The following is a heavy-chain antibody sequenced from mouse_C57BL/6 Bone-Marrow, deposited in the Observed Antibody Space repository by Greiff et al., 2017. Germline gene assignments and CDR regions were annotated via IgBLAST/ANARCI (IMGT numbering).Heavy chain of an antibody. V-gene: IGHV1-19*01. J-gene: IGHJ1*03. D-gene: IGHD1-1*01. CDR3: ARPHYYGSFYWYFDV. CDR2: INPYNGCT. Sequence: EVQLQQSGPVLVKPGASVKMSCKASGYTFTDYYMNWVKQSHGKSLEWIGVINPYNGCTSYNQKFKGKATLTVDKSSSTAYMELNSLTSEDSAVYYCARPHYYGSFYWYFDVWGTGTTVTVSS. CDR1: GYTFTDYY.